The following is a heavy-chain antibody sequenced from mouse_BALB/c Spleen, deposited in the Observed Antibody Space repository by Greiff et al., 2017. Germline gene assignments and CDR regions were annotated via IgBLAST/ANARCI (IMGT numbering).Heavy chain of an antibody. V-gene: IGHV5-6-5*01. Sequence: EVQGVESGGGLVKPGGSLKLSCAASGFTFSSYAMSWVRQTPEKRLEWVASISSGGSTYYPDSVKGRFTISRDNAKNTLYLQMSSLKSEDTAMYYCARHWDYFDYWGQGTTLTVSS. D-gene: IGHD4-1*01. J-gene: IGHJ2*01. CDR3: ARHWDYFDY. CDR1: GFTFSSYA. CDR2: ISSGGST.